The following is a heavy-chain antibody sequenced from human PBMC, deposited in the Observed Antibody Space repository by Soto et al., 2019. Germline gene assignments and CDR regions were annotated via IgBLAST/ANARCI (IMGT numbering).Heavy chain of an antibody. CDR1: VVSISNSDYF. CDR3: ARWSDVLPRRATFFDY. J-gene: IGHJ4*02. D-gene: IGHD3-9*01. CDR2: SSSSGNT. V-gene: IGHV4-30-4*01. Sequence: PSETLSLTCTFSVVSISNSDYFCSWIRQSPWKGLECIGYSSSSGNTYYNPSLKSRATLSVDTSKNQFSLRLTSVTVEDTAVYYCARWSDVLPRRATFFDYWGQGTLVIVSS.